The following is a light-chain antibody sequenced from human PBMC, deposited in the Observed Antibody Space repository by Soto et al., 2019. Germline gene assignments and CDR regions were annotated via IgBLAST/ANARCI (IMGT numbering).Light chain of an antibody. V-gene: IGKV1-12*01. Sequence: DIQMTQSPSSVSASVGDRVTINCRARTCISSWFAWYQQKPGKAPKLLIYAAASLQSGVSSRFSGSQSPTDFTLTISSLQPEDCATYYGQQANSFPITFGQGPRLEI. CDR3: QQANSFPIT. J-gene: IGKJ5*01. CDR1: TCISSW. CDR2: AAA.